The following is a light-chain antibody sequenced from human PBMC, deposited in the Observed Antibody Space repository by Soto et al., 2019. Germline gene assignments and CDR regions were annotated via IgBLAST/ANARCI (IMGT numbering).Light chain of an antibody. CDR1: ESVSDD. J-gene: IGKJ1*01. V-gene: IGKV3-15*01. Sequence: ILLTQSPASLSVSPGERATLSFRASESVSDDLAWYQQKPGRAPRLLIYRASTRAAGVSARISGSGSGTEFTLSISSLQPEDSAVYYCQQYYNWPPWTFGQGTKVDIK. CDR2: RAS. CDR3: QQYYNWPPWT.